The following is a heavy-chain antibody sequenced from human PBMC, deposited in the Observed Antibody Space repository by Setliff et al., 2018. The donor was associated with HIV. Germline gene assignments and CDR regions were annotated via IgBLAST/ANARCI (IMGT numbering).Heavy chain of an antibody. CDR2: ISAYTGHT. CDR1: GYTFTSYG. V-gene: IGHV1-18*01. Sequence: GASVKVSCKASGYTFTSYGISWVRQAPGQGLEWMGWISAYTGHTDYAPRLLGRVTMTTDTSTSTAYMELRSLTSDDTAVYYCARGDIVVRSPPFDDWGQGTLVTVSS. CDR3: ARGDIVVRSPPFDD. D-gene: IGHD2-15*01. J-gene: IGHJ4*02.